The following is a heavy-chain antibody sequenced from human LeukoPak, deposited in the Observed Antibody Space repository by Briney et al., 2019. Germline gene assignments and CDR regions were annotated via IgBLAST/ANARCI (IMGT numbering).Heavy chain of an antibody. Sequence: SETLSLTCAVYGGSFSGYYWSWIRQPPGKGLEWIGEINHSGSTNYNPSLKSRVTISVDTSKNQFSLKLSSVTAADTAVYYCARAPGGYCSSTSCRIYAFDIWGQGTVVTVSS. CDR2: INHSGST. CDR3: ARAPGGYCSSTSCRIYAFDI. D-gene: IGHD2-2*01. J-gene: IGHJ3*02. CDR1: GGSFSGYY. V-gene: IGHV4-34*01.